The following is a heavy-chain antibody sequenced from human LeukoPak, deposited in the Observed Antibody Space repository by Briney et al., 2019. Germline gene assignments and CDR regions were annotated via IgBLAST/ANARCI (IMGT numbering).Heavy chain of an antibody. J-gene: IGHJ3*02. CDR1: GFTFDDYG. CDR2: IYWNGGST. CDR3: ARDLYGDYGLDI. Sequence: GGSLRLSCAASGFTFDDYGMSWVRQAPGKGLEWVSGIYWNGGSTGHTDSVKGRFTISRDNAKNSLYLQMNSLRVEDTASYYCARDLYGDYGLDIWGQGTMVTVSS. V-gene: IGHV3-20*04. D-gene: IGHD4-17*01.